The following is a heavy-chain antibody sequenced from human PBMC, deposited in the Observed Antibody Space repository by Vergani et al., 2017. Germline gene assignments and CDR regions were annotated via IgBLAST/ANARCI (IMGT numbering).Heavy chain of an antibody. CDR2: ISSNGGST. J-gene: IGHJ5*02. D-gene: IGHD6-13*01. CDR3: ARAHRSSSSWYPGWFDP. CDR1: GFTFSSYA. V-gene: IGHV3-64*01. Sequence: VQLVESGGGVVQPGRSLRLSCAASGFTFSSYAMHWVRQAPGKGLEYVSAISSNGGSTYYANSVKGRFTISRDNSKNTLYLQMGSLRAEDMAVYYCARAHRSSSSWYPGWFDPWGQGTLVTVSS.